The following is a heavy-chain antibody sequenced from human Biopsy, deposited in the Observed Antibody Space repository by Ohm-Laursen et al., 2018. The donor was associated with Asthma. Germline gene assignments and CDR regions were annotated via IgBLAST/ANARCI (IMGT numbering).Heavy chain of an antibody. J-gene: IGHJ4*02. CDR3: ARGDWYGSASNGY. D-gene: IGHD6-6*01. V-gene: IGHV3-30*03. CDR2: LSYNGNNK. Sequence: SLRLSCTATGFILSNYDMHWVRQAPGKGLEWVAVLSYNGNNKYYADSVRGRFTISRDNSENTLYLQMNSLRVEDTAVYYCARGDWYGSASNGYWGQRTLVTVSA. CDR1: GFILSNYD.